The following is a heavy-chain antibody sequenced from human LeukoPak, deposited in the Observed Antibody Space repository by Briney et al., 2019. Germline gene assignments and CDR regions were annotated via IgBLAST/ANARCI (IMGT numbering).Heavy chain of an antibody. J-gene: IGHJ4*02. V-gene: IGHV3-9*01. CDR2: ISWNSGSI. D-gene: IGHD2-15*01. CDR1: GFTFADYA. Sequence: PGRSLRHSCAASGFTFADYAMQWVRQAPGKGLEWVSGISWNSGSIDYADSVKGRFTMSRDNGKNSLYLQMNSLRAEDTALYYCARSLGSGSYVDYWGQGTLVTVSS. CDR3: ARSLGSGSYVDY.